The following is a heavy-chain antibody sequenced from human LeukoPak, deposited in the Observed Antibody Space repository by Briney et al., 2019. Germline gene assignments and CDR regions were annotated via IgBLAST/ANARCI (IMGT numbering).Heavy chain of an antibody. CDR3: ARDLHYYVAMDV. V-gene: IGHV3-21*01. Sequence: GGSLRLSCAASGFSFSSYSMNWVRQAPGKGLEWVSSISSSKSYIFYADSVKGRFTISRDNVKNSLYLEMTSLRAEDTAVYYCARDLHYYVAMDVWGQGTTVTVSS. J-gene: IGHJ6*02. D-gene: IGHD3-10*02. CDR2: ISSSKSYI. CDR1: GFSFSSYS.